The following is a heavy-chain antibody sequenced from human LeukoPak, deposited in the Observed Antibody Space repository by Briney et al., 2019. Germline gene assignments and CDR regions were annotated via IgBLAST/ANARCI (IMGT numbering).Heavy chain of an antibody. CDR3: ARVPMVRGVIEGMDV. CDR1: GGSISSGNW. V-gene: IGHV4-4*02. J-gene: IGHJ6*04. CDR2: IYHSGNT. Sequence: PSGTLSLTCAVSGGSISSGNWWSWIRQTPGKGLEWIGEIYHSGNTVYNPPLKSRVTVSVDNSKNQFSLRLTSVTAADTAVYYCARVPMVRGVIEGMDVWGKGTTVTVSS. D-gene: IGHD3-10*01.